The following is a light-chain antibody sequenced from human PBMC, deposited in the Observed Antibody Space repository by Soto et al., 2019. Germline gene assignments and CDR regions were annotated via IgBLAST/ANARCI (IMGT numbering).Light chain of an antibody. CDR2: KAS. CDR1: QSINTW. Sequence: DIQMTQPPSTLSAYVGDRVTITFRASQSINTWLAWYQQKPGKAPKLLMYKASSLAGGVPSRLSRSGSGTEITLTISIVQPDDFATYYCQQYNRYSAFGGGTNVEI. V-gene: IGKV1-5*03. J-gene: IGKJ4*01. CDR3: QQYNRYSA.